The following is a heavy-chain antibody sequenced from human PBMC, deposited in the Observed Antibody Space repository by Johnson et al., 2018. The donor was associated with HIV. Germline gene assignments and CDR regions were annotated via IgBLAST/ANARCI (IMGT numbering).Heavy chain of an antibody. J-gene: IGHJ3*02. D-gene: IGHD2-15*01. CDR1: GFTFDDYG. CDR2: INWNGGSK. V-gene: IGHV3-20*04. Sequence: VLLVESGGGVVRPGGSLRLSCAASGFTFDDYGMSWVRQAPGKGLEWVSGINWNGGSKGYGDSVKGRFTISRDNAKNSLYMQMNSLRAEDTALYYCAREGGYCSGGSCVNAFDIWGQGTMVTVSS. CDR3: AREGGYCSGGSCVNAFDI.